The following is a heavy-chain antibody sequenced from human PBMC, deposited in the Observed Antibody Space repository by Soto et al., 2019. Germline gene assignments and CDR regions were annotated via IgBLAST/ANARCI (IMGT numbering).Heavy chain of an antibody. V-gene: IGHV3-74*01. Sequence: GGSLRLSCAASGFTFSSYWMHWVRQAPGKGLVWVSRINSDGSSTSHADSVKGRFNISRDNAKNTLYLQMNSLRAEDTAVYYCASSGSYPKYYFDYWGQGTLVTVSS. J-gene: IGHJ4*02. CDR3: ASSGSYPKYYFDY. CDR1: GFTFSSYW. D-gene: IGHD1-26*01. CDR2: INSDGSST.